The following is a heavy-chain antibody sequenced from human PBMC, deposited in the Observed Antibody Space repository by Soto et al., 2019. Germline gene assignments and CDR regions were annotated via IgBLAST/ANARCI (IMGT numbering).Heavy chain of an antibody. V-gene: IGHV4-34*01. J-gene: IGHJ5*02. Sequence: QVQLRQWGAGLLKPSETLSLTCVVSGGSFTDYKWTWIRQSPEKGLEWIGEIGHNGDTGSKPSLRSRRTMSLDTSKNQFSLHLSSVTSADTAVCCGAGDPDYGDYDAWGQGTQVTV. D-gene: IGHD4-17*01. CDR1: GGSFTDYK. CDR3: AGDPDYGDYDA. CDR2: IGHNGDT.